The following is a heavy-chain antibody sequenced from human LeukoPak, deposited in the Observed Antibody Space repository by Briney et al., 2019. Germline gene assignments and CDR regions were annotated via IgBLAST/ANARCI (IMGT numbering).Heavy chain of an antibody. CDR3: AREVVLQLWAVYNWFDP. D-gene: IGHD5-18*01. J-gene: IGHJ5*02. V-gene: IGHV3-33*01. CDR1: GFTFSSYG. Sequence: GGSLRLSCAASGFTFSSYGMHWVRQAPGKGLEWVAVIWYDGSNKYYADSVKGRFTISRDNSKNTLYLQINSLRAEDTAVYYCAREVVLQLWAVYNWFDPWGQGTLVTVSS. CDR2: IWYDGSNK.